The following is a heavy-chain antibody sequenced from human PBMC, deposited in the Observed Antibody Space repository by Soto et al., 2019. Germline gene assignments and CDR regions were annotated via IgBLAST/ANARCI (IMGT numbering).Heavy chain of an antibody. CDR1: GYTFTGYS. D-gene: IGHD1-7*01. CDR3: ARASPWTGTTGHDAFDI. V-gene: IGHV1-2*02. J-gene: IGHJ3*02. CDR2: INPILGSA. Sequence: VAPVKVCCKASGYTFTGYSMNWVRQDKEQGLEWMGWINPILGSANYAQKFQGRVTMTADKSISTAYMELSSLRSEDTAVYYCARASPWTGTTGHDAFDIWGQGTMVTVSS.